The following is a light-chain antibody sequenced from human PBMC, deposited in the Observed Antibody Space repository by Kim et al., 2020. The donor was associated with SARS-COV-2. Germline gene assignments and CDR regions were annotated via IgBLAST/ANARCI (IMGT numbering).Light chain of an antibody. V-gene: IGLV1-40*01. J-gene: IGLJ2*01. CDR3: QSYDSSLSGSV. CDR2: GNS. Sequence: RVPISWTGVSSNIGAGYDVHWYQQLPGTAPKLLIYGNSNRPSGVPDRFSGSKSGTSASLAITGLQAEDEADYYCQSYDSSLSGSVFGGGTKLTVL. CDR1: SSNIGAGYD.